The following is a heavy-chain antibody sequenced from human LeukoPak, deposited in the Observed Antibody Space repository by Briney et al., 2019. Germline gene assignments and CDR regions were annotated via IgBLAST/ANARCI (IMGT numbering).Heavy chain of an antibody. CDR3: ARSSMRVAANKSWFDP. CDR1: GGSISSYY. J-gene: IGHJ5*02. Sequence: SETLSLTCTVSGGSISSYYWTWIRQPPGKGLEWIGDIYYTGSTNYNPSLKSRVTISVDTSRTQFSLRLRSVTAADTAVYYCARSSMRVAANKSWFDPWGQGTLVTVSS. CDR2: IYYTGST. V-gene: IGHV4-59*12. D-gene: IGHD2-15*01.